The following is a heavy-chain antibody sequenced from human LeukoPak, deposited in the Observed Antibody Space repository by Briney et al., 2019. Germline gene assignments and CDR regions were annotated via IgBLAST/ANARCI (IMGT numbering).Heavy chain of an antibody. CDR2: IYYAGNT. Sequence: SETLSLTCTVSGGSISSYFWSWIRQPPGKALAWIGYIYYAGNTKYSPSLKGRVTISVDTSKNQFSLRLSSVTAADTAVYYCARHVSVTPWYFDLWGRGTLVTVSS. V-gene: IGHV4-59*08. CDR1: GGSISSYF. CDR3: ARHVSVTPWYFDL. J-gene: IGHJ2*01. D-gene: IGHD4-17*01.